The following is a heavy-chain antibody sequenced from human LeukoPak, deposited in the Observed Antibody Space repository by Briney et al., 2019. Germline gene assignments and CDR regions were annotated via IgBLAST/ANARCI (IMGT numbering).Heavy chain of an antibody. J-gene: IGHJ4*02. CDR2: ISYDGSNK. V-gene: IGHV3-30-3*01. D-gene: IGHD1-1*01. CDR3: AREVWSRIYFDY. CDR1: GFTFSSYA. Sequence: PGGSLRLSCAASGFTFSSYAMHWVRQAPGKGLEWVAVISYDGSNKYYADSVKGRFTISRDNSKNTLYLQMNSLRAEDTAVYYCAREVWSRIYFDYWGQGTLVTVSS.